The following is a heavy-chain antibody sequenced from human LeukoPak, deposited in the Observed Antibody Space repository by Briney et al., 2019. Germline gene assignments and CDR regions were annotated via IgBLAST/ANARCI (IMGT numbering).Heavy chain of an antibody. V-gene: IGHV1-69*01. CDR2: IIPIFGTA. D-gene: IGHD3-10*01. Sequence: SVKVSSKASGGTFSSYAISWVGQAPGQGLEWMGGIIPIFGTANYAQKFQGRVTITADESTSTAYMELSSLRSEDTAVYYCARATSYYYGSGSYYYDAFDIWGQGTMVTVSS. J-gene: IGHJ3*02. CDR1: GGTFSSYA. CDR3: ARATSYYYGSGSYYYDAFDI.